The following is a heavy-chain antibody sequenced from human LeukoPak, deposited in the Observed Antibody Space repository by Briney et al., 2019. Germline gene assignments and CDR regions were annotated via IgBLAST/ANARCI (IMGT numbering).Heavy chain of an antibody. CDR3: ARVGPRYCSSTSCPSEDWFDP. J-gene: IGHJ5*02. V-gene: IGHV1-18*01. D-gene: IGHD2-2*01. CDR2: ISAYNGNT. CDR1: GGTFSSYG. Sequence: GSSVKVSCKASGGTFSSYGISWVRQAPGQGLEWMGWISAYNGNTNYAQKLQGRVTMTTDTSTSTAYMELRSLRSDDTAVYYCARVGPRYCSSTSCPSEDWFDPWGQGTLVTVSS.